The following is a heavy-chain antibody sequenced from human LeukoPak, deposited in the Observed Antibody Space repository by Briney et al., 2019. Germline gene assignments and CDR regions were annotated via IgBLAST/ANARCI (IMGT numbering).Heavy chain of an antibody. CDR2: MNPNSGNT. D-gene: IGHD5-18*01. CDR1: GYTFNSYD. CDR3: ARGPAWGYSSPYYFDY. J-gene: IGHJ4*02. Sequence: AASVKVSCKGSGYTFNSYDINWVRQATGQGLEWMGWMNPNSGNTGYAQKFQGGVTITRDTSMSTAYMELGSLRSEDTAVYYCARGPAWGYSSPYYFDYWGQGTLVTVSS. V-gene: IGHV1-8*03.